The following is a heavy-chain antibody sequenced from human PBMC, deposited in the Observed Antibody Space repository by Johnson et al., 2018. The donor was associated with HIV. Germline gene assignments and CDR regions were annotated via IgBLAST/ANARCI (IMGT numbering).Heavy chain of an antibody. CDR1: GFTFSGSA. CDR3: TTDYIVVGAFDI. Sequence: EQLVESGGGLVQPGGSLKLSCAASGFTFSGSAMHWVRQASGKGLEWVGRIRNKANTYATAYAASVKGRFTISRDDSTNTAYLQMNSLKTEDTAMYYCTTDYIVVGAFDIWGQGTMVTVSS. V-gene: IGHV3-73*01. J-gene: IGHJ3*02. CDR2: IRNKANTYAT. D-gene: IGHD2-21*01.